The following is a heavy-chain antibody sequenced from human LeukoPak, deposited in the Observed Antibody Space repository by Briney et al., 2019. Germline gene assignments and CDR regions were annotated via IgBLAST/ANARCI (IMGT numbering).Heavy chain of an antibody. J-gene: IGHJ3*02. CDR2: IYTSGST. V-gene: IGHV4-4*07. CDR1: GGSISSYY. Sequence: KPSETLSLTCTVSGGSISSYYWSWIRQPAGKGLEWIGRIYTSGSTNYNPSLKSRVTMSVDTSKNQFSLKRSSVTAPDTAVYYCATVGGSYFSGAFDIWGQGTMVTVSS. CDR3: ATVGGSYFSGAFDI. D-gene: IGHD1-26*01.